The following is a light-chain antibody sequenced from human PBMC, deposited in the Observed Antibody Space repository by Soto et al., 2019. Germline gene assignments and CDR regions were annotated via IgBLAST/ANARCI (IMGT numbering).Light chain of an antibody. CDR1: QSISSW. J-gene: IGKJ1*01. CDR2: NAS. V-gene: IGKV1-5*03. Sequence: DIQMTQSPSILSASVGDRVTISCRASQSISSWLAGYQQKPGKAPHLLIHNASHLESGVPSRFSGSGSGTEFTLTISSLQPGDFATYYCQHYNTYPWTFGQGTKVDNK. CDR3: QHYNTYPWT.